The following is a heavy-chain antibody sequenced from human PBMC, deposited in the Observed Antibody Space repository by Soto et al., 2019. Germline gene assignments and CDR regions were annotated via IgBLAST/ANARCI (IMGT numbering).Heavy chain of an antibody. V-gene: IGHV3-23*01. CDR3: STGRQMGY. D-gene: IGHD7-27*01. Sequence: EVQVLESGGDLVQPGGSLRLSCAASGFTFSNYAMTWVRQAPGKGLEWVSTISGSGDSIYYADSVKGRFTISRDNPKNTLYSQINSRRADDWAVYYCSTGRQMGYWGQGTLVIVSS. CDR2: ISGSGDSI. J-gene: IGHJ4*02. CDR1: GFTFSNYA.